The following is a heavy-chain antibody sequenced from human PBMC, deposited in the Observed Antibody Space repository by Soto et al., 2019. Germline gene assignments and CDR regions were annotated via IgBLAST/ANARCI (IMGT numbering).Heavy chain of an antibody. CDR2: IIPIFGTA. CDR1: GGTFSSYA. V-gene: IGHV1-69*05. J-gene: IGHJ4*02. D-gene: IGHD5-12*01. CDR3: AKGSRGYTGYVFDY. Sequence: SVKVSCKASGGTFSSYAISWVRQAPGQGLEWMGGIIPIFGTANYAQKFQGRFTISRDNSKNTVYLQMNSLRAEDTAVYYCAKGSRGYTGYVFDYWGQGALVTVSS.